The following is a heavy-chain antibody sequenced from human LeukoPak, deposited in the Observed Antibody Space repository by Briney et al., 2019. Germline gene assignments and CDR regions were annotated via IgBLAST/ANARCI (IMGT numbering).Heavy chain of an antibody. D-gene: IGHD2-15*01. Sequence: SVKVSCKASGYTFNSYYISWVRQAPGQGLEWMGRIIPMLGIAKYGQKFQGRVTFTADKSTSTAYMDLSSLRSEDTAVYYCAKEALGYCSGGTCPSWYLDLWGRGTLVTVSS. V-gene: IGHV1-69*04. CDR1: GYTFNSYY. CDR3: AKEALGYCSGGTCPSWYLDL. J-gene: IGHJ2*01. CDR2: IIPMLGIA.